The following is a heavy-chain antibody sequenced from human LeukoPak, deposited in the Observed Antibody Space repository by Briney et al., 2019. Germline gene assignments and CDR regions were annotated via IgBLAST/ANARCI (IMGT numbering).Heavy chain of an antibody. D-gene: IGHD6-13*01. J-gene: IGHJ6*03. CDR1: GYTFTSYG. CDR3: ARDPLLPIAAAGTGFYYYYYMDV. Sequence: ASVKVSCKASGYTFTSYGISWVRQAPGQGLEWMGWISAYNGNTNYAQKLQGRVTMTTDTSTSTAYMELRSLRSGDTAVYYCARDPLLPIAAAGTGFYYYYYMDVWGKRTTVTVSS. V-gene: IGHV1-18*01. CDR2: ISAYNGNT.